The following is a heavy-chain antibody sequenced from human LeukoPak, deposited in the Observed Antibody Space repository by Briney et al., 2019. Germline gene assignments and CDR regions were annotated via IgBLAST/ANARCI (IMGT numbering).Heavy chain of an antibody. CDR1: GGTFSSYA. V-gene: IGHV1-69*01. Sequence: ASVKVSCKASGGTFSSYAISWVRQAPGQGLEWMGGIIPILGTANYAQKFQGRVTITADESTSTAYMELSSLRSEDTAVYYCARTPWVTTGFGAFDIWGQGTMVTVSS. CDR3: ARTPWVTTGFGAFDI. J-gene: IGHJ3*02. D-gene: IGHD4-17*01. CDR2: IIPILGTA.